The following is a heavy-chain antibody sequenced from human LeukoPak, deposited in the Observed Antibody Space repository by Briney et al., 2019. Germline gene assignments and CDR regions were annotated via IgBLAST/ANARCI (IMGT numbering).Heavy chain of an antibody. CDR3: AKDIAAPSLYYFDY. V-gene: IGHV3-9*01. CDR2: ISWNSGSI. J-gene: IGHJ4*02. D-gene: IGHD6-6*01. Sequence: GGSLRLSCAASGFTFDDYAMHWVRQAPGKGLEWVSGISWNSGSIGYADSVKGRFTISRDNAKNSLYLQMNSLRAEDTALYYCAKDIAAPSLYYFDYWGQGTLVTVSS. CDR1: GFTFDDYA.